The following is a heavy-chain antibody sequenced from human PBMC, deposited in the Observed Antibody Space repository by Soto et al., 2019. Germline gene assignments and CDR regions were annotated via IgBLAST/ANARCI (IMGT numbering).Heavy chain of an antibody. V-gene: IGHV1-2*07. J-gene: IGHJ5*02. CDR3: ARDSPLTTGWFDP. Sequence: QVQLVQSGAEVKKPGASVRVSCKASGYTFTDYYLHWVRQAPGQGLEWMGWIDPNSGGTQYASKFQGRVTMTRDTSTSTAYMELSRLKSDDTAIYYCARDSPLTTGWFDPWGQGTLVTVSS. CDR2: IDPNSGGT. CDR1: GYTFTDYY. D-gene: IGHD4-17*01.